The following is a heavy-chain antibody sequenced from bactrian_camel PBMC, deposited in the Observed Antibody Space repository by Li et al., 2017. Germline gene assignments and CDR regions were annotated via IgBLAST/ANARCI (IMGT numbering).Heavy chain of an antibody. CDR2: ISPDGKE. CDR3: ARIGTDTGSWYFRGFGM. J-gene: IGHJ4*01. D-gene: IGHD6*01. Sequence: HVQLVESGGGSVQIGGSLTLACAASGGFDDADAEWGWFRQAPGAQCEMVASISPDGKEYYSDSVKGRFTISRDNAKNTMYLQMNSLKSEDTALYYCARIGTDTGSWYFRGFGMWGQGTQVTVS. V-gene: IGHV3S53*01. CDR1: GGFDDADA.